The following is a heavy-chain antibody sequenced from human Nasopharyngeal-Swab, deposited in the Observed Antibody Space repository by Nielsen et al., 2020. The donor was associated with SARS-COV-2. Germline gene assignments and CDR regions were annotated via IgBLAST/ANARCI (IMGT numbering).Heavy chain of an antibody. V-gene: IGHV4-34*01. Sequence: SETLSLTCVVYGGSFSGYYWSWVRKPPGKGLEWIGEVNHTGSTNYNPSLKHRVIMSVDTSKDQFSLKLTSVTAADAAVYYCARLHGGDYSGFVDIGWFDPWGQGTQVTVSS. J-gene: IGHJ5*02. D-gene: IGHD2-15*01. CDR3: ARLHGGDYSGFVDIGWFDP. CDR1: GGSFSGYY. CDR2: VNHTGST.